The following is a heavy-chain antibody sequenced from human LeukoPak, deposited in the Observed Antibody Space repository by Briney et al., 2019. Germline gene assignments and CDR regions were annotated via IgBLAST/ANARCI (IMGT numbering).Heavy chain of an antibody. CDR1: GGSISRNY. D-gene: IGHD3-10*01. J-gene: IGHJ5*02. V-gene: IGHV4-59*01. CDR3: ARENFGWFDP. CDR2: IHYSGGT. Sequence: SETLSLTCTVSGGSISRNYWSWIRQPPGKALEWIGYIHYSGGTNYNPSLKSRVAISADTSKNQFSLKLSSVTSADTAMYYCARENFGWFDPWGQGTLVTVSS.